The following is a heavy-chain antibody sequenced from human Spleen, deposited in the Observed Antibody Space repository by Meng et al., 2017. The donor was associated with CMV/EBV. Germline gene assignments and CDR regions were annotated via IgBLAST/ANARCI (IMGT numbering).Heavy chain of an antibody. CDR1: GDSIISGDYY. Sequence: TVSGDSIISGDYYWNWIRQPPGKGLEWIGYIYDGGSTYYNPSLKSPVSISVDRSKNQFSLQLTSVTGADTAVYYCAGGGPLADFNYRGQGALVTVSS. J-gene: IGHJ4*02. D-gene: IGHD3-16*01. V-gene: IGHV4-30-4*01. CDR2: IYDGGST. CDR3: AGGGPLADFNY.